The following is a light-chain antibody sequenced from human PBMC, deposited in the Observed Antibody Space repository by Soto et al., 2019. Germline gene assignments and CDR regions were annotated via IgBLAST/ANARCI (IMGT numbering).Light chain of an antibody. J-gene: IGKJ1*01. CDR3: LQHNNFPRT. V-gene: IGKV1-17*01. Sequence: DIPMTQSPSSLSGSVGDRVTITCRSSQGIKNDLAWYQQKPGTAPKRLIYHASSLETGVPSRFSGSGSGTEFTLTISSLQPEDFATYYCLQHNNFPRTFGQGTKVEIK. CDR2: HAS. CDR1: QGIKND.